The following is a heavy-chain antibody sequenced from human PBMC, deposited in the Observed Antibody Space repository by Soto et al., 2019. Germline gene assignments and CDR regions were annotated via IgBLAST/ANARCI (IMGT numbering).Heavy chain of an antibody. V-gene: IGHV1-69*02. CDR3: ASAPHVNYYYYMDV. J-gene: IGHJ6*03. Sequence: QVPLVQSGAEVKKPGSSVKVSCKASGGTFSSYTISWVRQAPGQGLEWMGRIIPILGIANYAQKFQGRVTITADKSTSTAYMELSSLRSEDTAVYYCASAPHVNYYYYMDVWGKGTTVTVSS. CDR2: IIPILGIA. CDR1: GGTFSSYT.